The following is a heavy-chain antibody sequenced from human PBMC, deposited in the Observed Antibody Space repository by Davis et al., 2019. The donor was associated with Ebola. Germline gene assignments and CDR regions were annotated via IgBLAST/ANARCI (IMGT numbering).Heavy chain of an antibody. D-gene: IGHD2-21*01. CDR3: AKDIHSGPNYYGMDV. V-gene: IGHV3-30*18. Sequence: PGGSLRLSCAASGFTFSSHGMHWVRQAPGKGLEWVAVMSDDGRNKFYADSVKGRFTISRDNSKKMVFLQMNSLRPEDTAVYSCAKDIHSGPNYYGMDVWGQGTTVTVSS. CDR2: MSDDGRNK. J-gene: IGHJ6*02. CDR1: GFTFSSHG.